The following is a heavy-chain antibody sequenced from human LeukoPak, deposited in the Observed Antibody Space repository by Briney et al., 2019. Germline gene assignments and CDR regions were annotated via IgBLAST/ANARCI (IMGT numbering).Heavy chain of an antibody. CDR1: GFTVSSNY. V-gene: IGHV3-53*05. D-gene: IGHD4-17*01. CDR2: IYSGGST. CDR3: ATVDYGDSDY. J-gene: IGHJ4*02. Sequence: GGSLRLSCAASGFTVSSNYMSWVRQAPGKGLEWVSVIYSGGSTYYADSVKGRFTISRDNSKNTLYLQVNSLRAEDTGIYYCATVDYGDSDYWGQGTLVTVSS.